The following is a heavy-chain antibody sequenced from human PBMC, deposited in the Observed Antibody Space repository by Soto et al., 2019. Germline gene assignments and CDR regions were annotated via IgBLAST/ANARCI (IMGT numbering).Heavy chain of an antibody. Sequence: PVGSLRLSCAASGFTFSSYGMHWVRQAPGKGLEWVAVIWYDGSNKYYADSVKGRFTISRDNSKNTLYLQMNSLRAEDTAVYYCARDSGDAALDDYYYYGMDVWGQGTTVTVSS. CDR2: IWYDGSNK. J-gene: IGHJ6*02. CDR3: ARDSGDAALDDYYYYGMDV. D-gene: IGHD2-21*02. CDR1: GFTFSSYG. V-gene: IGHV3-33*01.